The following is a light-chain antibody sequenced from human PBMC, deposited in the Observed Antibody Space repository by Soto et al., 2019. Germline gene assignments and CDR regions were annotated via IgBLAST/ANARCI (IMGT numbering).Light chain of an antibody. Sequence: QSVLAQPASVSGSPGQSITISCTGANSDIADYNFVSWYQQHPGKAPKLVIYDVSNRPSGVSDRFSGPKSGNTASLTISGLQAEDEADYFCCSYRGTLFVFGAGTKVTVL. CDR2: DVS. V-gene: IGLV2-14*03. CDR3: CSYRGTLFV. J-gene: IGLJ1*01. CDR1: NSDIADYNF.